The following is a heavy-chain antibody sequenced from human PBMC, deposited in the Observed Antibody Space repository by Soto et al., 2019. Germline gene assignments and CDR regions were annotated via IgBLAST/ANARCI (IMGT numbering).Heavy chain of an antibody. CDR3: VRTAMAWFVP. V-gene: IGHV3-72*01. CDR1: GFTFSDYY. CDR2: VKHSPKNYET. Sequence: EIQLVESGGGSVQPGGALRLSCVASGFTFSDYYMDWVRQAPGKGLEWVARVKHSPKNYETEYAAYVTGRFDISRNETQNSIIMQMNNQKAVDTAAYYCVRTAMAWFVPWGHGTLVTVSS. J-gene: IGHJ5*02.